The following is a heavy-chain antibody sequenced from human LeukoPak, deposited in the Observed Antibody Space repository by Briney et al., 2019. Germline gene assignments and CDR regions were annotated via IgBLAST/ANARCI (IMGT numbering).Heavy chain of an antibody. V-gene: IGHV4-61*01. CDR2: IYYSGST. Sequence: SETLSLTCNVSGYSISSGYYWAWIRQPPGKGLEWIGYIYYSGSTNYNPSLKSRVTISVDTSKNQFSLRLNSVTAADTAVYYCARTVSSGTLDYWGQGTLVTVSS. CDR3: ARTVSSGTLDY. D-gene: IGHD1-26*01. CDR1: GYSISSGYY. J-gene: IGHJ4*02.